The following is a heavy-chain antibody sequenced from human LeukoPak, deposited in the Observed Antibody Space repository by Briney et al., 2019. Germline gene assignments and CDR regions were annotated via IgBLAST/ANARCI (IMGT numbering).Heavy chain of an antibody. Sequence: PGRSLRLSCAASGFTFSSYAMRWVRQAPGKGLEWVAVISYDGSNKYYADSVKGRFTISRDNAKNSLHLQMNSLRPEDTAVYYCLVFLGGGQGILVTVSS. D-gene: IGHD3-3*01. V-gene: IGHV3-30*04. J-gene: IGHJ4*02. CDR1: GFTFSSYA. CDR3: LVFLG. CDR2: ISYDGSNK.